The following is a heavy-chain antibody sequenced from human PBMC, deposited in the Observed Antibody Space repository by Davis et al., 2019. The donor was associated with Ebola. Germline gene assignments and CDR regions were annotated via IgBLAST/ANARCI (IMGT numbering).Heavy chain of an antibody. CDR2: ISAYNGNT. J-gene: IGHJ6*02. V-gene: IGHV1-18*01. D-gene: IGHD6-13*01. CDR3: ARGHGSSWQYYYYYYGMDV. CDR1: GYTFTSYG. Sequence: AASVKVSCKASGYTFTSYGISWVRQAPGQGLEWMGWISAYNGNTNYAQKLQGRVTMTTDTSTSTAYMELRSLRSDDTAVYYCARGHGSSWQYYYYYYGMDVWGQGTTVTVPS.